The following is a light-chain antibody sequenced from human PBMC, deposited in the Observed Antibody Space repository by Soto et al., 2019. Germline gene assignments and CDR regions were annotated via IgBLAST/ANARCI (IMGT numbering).Light chain of an antibody. CDR3: QQYYTCPPT. Sequence: EIVMTLSPATLSVSPGERGTLSCRASRSVRSNLAWYQQKPAQATRLLIYGPSSSAAASPARFSGSASGAVFTLTTTGLHCEGVGLYYCQQYYTCPPTFGQGTTVDI. J-gene: IGKJ1*01. V-gene: IGKV3-15*01. CDR2: GPS. CDR1: RSVRSN.